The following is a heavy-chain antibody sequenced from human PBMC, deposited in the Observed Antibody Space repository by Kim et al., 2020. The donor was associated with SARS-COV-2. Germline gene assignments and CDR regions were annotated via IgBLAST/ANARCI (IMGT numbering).Heavy chain of an antibody. CDR2: INSYGGDT. V-gene: IGHV3-74*01. D-gene: IGHD2-15*01. CDR1: GFTFSDYW. Sequence: GGSLRLSCAASGFTFSDYWMHWVRQAPGKGLMWVSLINSYGGDTIYADSVKGRFTISRDSAKNTVYLQMNSLRAEDTAVYYCARDGRGTIPLDVWGQGTT. CDR3: ARDGRGTIPLDV. J-gene: IGHJ6*02.